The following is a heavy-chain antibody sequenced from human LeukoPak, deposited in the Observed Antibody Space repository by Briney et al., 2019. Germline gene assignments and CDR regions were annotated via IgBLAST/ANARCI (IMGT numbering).Heavy chain of an antibody. Sequence: PSETLSLTCAVYCGSLSGYYWSWIRQPPGRGLEWIGEINRSGSANYNPSLKSRVTVSVDTSKNQFSLKLSSVTAADTAVYYCARPGFEYSSTDAFDIWGQGTMVTVSS. J-gene: IGHJ3*02. CDR3: ARPGFEYSSTDAFDI. CDR1: CGSLSGYY. V-gene: IGHV4-34*01. D-gene: IGHD6-6*01. CDR2: INRSGSA.